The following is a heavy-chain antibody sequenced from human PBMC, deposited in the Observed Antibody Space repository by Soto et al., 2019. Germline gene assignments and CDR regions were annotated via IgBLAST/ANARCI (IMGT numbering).Heavy chain of an antibody. CDR2: ISSSSSYI. CDR1: GFTFSSYS. J-gene: IGHJ4*02. CDR3: ARDKAVAGRFDY. V-gene: IGHV3-21*01. Sequence: PGGSLRLSCAASGFTFSSYSMNWVRQAPGKGLEWVSSISSSSSYIYYADSVKGRFTISRDNAKNSLYLQMNSLRAEDTAVYYCARDKAVAGRFDYWGQGTLVTVSS. D-gene: IGHD6-19*01.